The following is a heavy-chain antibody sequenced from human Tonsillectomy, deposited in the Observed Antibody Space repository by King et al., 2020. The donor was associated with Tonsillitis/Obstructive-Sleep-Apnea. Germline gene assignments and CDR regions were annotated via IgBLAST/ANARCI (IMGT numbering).Heavy chain of an antibody. CDR1: GFSLDTSGVA. D-gene: IGHD3-3*01. V-gene: IGHV2-5*02. CDR3: AHRGRTTIFGVVITPSIYFDY. J-gene: IGHJ4*02. CDR2: IYWDDDK. Sequence: TLKESGPTLVKPTQTLTLTCTFSGFSLDTSGVAVGWIRQPPGQALEWLALIYWDDDKRYSPSLKSRLTITKDTSKNQVVLTMTNMDPADTATYYCAHRGRTTIFGVVITPSIYFDYWGQGTLVTVSS.